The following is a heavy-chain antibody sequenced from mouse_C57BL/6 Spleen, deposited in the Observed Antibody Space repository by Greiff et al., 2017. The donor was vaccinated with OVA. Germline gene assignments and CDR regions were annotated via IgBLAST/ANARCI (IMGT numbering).Heavy chain of an antibody. V-gene: IGHV1-55*01. CDR1: GYTFTSYW. D-gene: IGHD4-1*01. CDR3: ARNWDYFDY. CDR2: IYPGSGST. J-gene: IGHJ2*01. Sequence: QVQLQQPGAELVKPGASVKMSCKASGYTFTSYWITWVKQRPGQGLEWIGDIYPGSGSTNYNEKFKSKATLTADTSSSTAYMQLSSLTSEDSAVYYCARNWDYFDYWGQGTTLTVSS.